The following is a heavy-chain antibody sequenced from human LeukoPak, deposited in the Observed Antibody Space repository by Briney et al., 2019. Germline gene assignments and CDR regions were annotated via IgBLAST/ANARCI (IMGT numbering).Heavy chain of an antibody. CDR2: INHSGST. Sequence: NSSETLSLTCAVYGGSFSGYYWSWIRQPPGKGLEWIGEINHSGSTNYNPSLKSRVTISVDTSKNQFSLKLSSVTAADTAVYYCARVEYYYDSSGYQDAFDIWGQGTMVTVSS. V-gene: IGHV4-34*01. J-gene: IGHJ3*02. CDR3: ARVEYYYDSSGYQDAFDI. D-gene: IGHD3-22*01. CDR1: GGSFSGYY.